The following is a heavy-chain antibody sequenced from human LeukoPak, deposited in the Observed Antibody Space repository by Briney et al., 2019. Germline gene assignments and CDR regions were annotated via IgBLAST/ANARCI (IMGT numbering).Heavy chain of an antibody. V-gene: IGHV3-23*01. Sequence: PGGSLRLSCVGSGFIFSSSAMSWVRQAPGKGLEWVSGTSGGGTDTYYADSVKGRFTISRDNSKNRLYLQMNSLRAEDTALDYCAKGGRVDSSPPNTYFDYWGQGILVTVSS. CDR1: GFIFSSSA. J-gene: IGHJ4*02. D-gene: IGHD3-9*01. CDR3: AKGGRVDSSPPNTYFDY. CDR2: TSGGGTDT.